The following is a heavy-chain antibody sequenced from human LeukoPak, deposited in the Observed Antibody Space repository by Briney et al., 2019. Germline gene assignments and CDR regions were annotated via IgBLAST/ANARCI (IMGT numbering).Heavy chain of an antibody. J-gene: IGHJ4*02. CDR1: GFTFSNYW. D-gene: IGHD2-15*01. CDR3: ARELPFDY. Sequence: SGGSLRLPCAASGFTFSNYWMHWVRQAPGKGLVWVSRIKSDGSRTDYADSVKGRFTISRDNAKNTLYLQMNSLRAEDTAVYYCARELPFDYWGQGTLVTVSS. CDR2: IKSDGSRT. V-gene: IGHV3-74*01.